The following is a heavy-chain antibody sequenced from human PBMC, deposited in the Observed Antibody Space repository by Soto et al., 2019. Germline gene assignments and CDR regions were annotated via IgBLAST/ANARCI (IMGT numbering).Heavy chain of an antibody. V-gene: IGHV4-30-2*01. CDR1: GGSISSGGYS. Sequence: SDTLSLTCAVSGGSISSGGYSGSWIRQPPGKGLEWIGYIYHSGSTYYNPSLKSRVTISVDRSKNQFSLKLSSVTAADTAVYYCARRLYSGWHYFDYWGQGTLVTVSS. CDR2: IYHSGST. CDR3: ARRLYSGWHYFDY. J-gene: IGHJ4*02. D-gene: IGHD5-12*01.